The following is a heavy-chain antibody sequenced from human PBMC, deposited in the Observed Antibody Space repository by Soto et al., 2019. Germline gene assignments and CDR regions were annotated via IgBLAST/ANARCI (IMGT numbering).Heavy chain of an antibody. V-gene: IGHV3-7*01. CDR2: IKPDGGKK. CDR1: GFTFKNYW. D-gene: IGHD3-16*01. CDR3: ASNSDYRFDF. J-gene: IGHJ4*02. Sequence: GGSLRLSCAASGFTFKNYWMSWVRQAPGKGLEWVANIKPDGGKKFYVDSVRGRFSISRDNAKNSLYLQMNSLRAEDTAVYYCASNSDYRFDFWGQGALVTVSS.